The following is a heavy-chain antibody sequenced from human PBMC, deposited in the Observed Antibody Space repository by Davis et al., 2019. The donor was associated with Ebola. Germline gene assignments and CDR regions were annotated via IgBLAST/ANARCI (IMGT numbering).Heavy chain of an antibody. CDR2: IIPILGIA. J-gene: IGHJ4*02. V-gene: IGHV1-69*04. CDR1: GGTFSSYA. CDR3: ARGLDMGDCFDY. D-gene: IGHD2-2*03. Sequence: SVKVSCKASGGTFSSYAISWVRQAPGQGLEWMGRIIPILGIANYAQKFQGRVTITADKSTSTAYMELSSLRSEDTAVYYCARGLDMGDCFDYWGQGTLVTVSS.